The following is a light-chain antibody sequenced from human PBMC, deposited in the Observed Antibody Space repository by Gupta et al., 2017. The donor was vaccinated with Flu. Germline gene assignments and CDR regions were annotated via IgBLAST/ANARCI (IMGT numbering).Light chain of an antibody. CDR1: QSISKY. V-gene: IGKV1-39*01. CDR2: AAS. J-gene: IGKJ3*01. Sequence: SLSASVGDRVTITCRASQSISKYLNWYQKKPGEAPKLLVYAASSWQSGVPSRFSGSGSGTDFTLTISSRQPEDCATYFCQQSYRTPLLTFGPGTKVDIK. CDR3: QQSYRTPLLT.